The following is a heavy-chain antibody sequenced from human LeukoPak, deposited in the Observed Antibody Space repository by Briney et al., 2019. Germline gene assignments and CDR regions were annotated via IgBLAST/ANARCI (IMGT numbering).Heavy chain of an antibody. Sequence: SETLSLTCTVSGGSISSYYWSWIRQPPGKGLEWIGYIYYSGSTNYNPSLKSRVTISVDTSKDQFSLKLSSVTAADTAVYYCARGGRYSGSYYRYFDLWGRGTLVTVSS. CDR3: ARGGRYSGSYYRYFDL. V-gene: IGHV4-59*01. J-gene: IGHJ2*01. CDR2: IYYSGST. D-gene: IGHD1-26*01. CDR1: GGSISSYY.